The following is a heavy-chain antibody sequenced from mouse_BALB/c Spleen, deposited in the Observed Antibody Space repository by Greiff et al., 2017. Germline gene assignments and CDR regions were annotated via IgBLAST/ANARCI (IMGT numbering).Heavy chain of an antibody. Sequence: EVMLVESGGGLVKLGGSLKLSCAASGFTFSSYYMSWVRQTPEKRLELVAAINSNGGSTYYPDTVKGRFTISRDNAKNTLYLQMSSLKSEDTALYYCARHHGNYEGFAYWGQGTLGTVSA. D-gene: IGHD2-1*01. CDR1: GFTFSSYY. J-gene: IGHJ3*01. V-gene: IGHV5-6-2*01. CDR3: ARHHGNYEGFAY. CDR2: INSNGGST.